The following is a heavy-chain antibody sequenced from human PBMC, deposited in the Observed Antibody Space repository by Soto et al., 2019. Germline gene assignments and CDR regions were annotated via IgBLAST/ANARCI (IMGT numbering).Heavy chain of an antibody. CDR3: ARTAHSSSWYWFDP. Sequence: GASVKVSCKASGYTFTSYGISWVRQAPGQGLEWMGWISAYNGNTNYAQKLQGRVTMTTDTSTSTAYMELRSLRSDDTAVYYCARTAHSSSWYWFDPWGQGTLVTVSS. V-gene: IGHV1-18*01. D-gene: IGHD6-13*01. J-gene: IGHJ5*02. CDR2: ISAYNGNT. CDR1: GYTFTSYG.